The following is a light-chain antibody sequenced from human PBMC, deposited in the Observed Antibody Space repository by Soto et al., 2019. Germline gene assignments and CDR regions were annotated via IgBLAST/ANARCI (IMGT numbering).Light chain of an antibody. CDR3: QEYHERPLT. CDR1: QSVSSN. CDR2: GAF. J-gene: IGKJ1*01. Sequence: LSPGSLAVHTSETATLSSRASQSVSSNLAWYQQKPGQTPSLLIYGAFTRATGIPARFSGTGSGTEFTLTISSPQSEALAIYYRQEYHERPLTFGQGTKVDIK. V-gene: IGKV3-15*01.